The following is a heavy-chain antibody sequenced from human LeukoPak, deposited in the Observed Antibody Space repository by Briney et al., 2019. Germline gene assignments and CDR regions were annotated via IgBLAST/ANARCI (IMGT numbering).Heavy chain of an antibody. J-gene: IGHJ6*02. Sequence: GGSLRLSCAASGFTFSSYAMSWVRQAPGKGLEWVSAISGSGGSTYYADSVKGRFTISRDNSKNTLYLQMNSLRAEDTAVYYCARVGSDYYDFWSGSPASMDVWGQGTTVTVSS. V-gene: IGHV3-23*01. CDR3: ARVGSDYYDFWSGSPASMDV. D-gene: IGHD3-3*01. CDR2: ISGSGGST. CDR1: GFTFSSYA.